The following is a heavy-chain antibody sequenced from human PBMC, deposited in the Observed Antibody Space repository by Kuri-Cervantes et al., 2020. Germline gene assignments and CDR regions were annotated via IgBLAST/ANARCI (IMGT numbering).Heavy chain of an antibody. V-gene: IGHV4-34*01. CDR3: ARGSIRGHFDY. D-gene: IGHD2-21*01. J-gene: IGHJ4*02. CDR1: GGSFSDYY. CDR2: LKHSGST. Sequence: SQTLPLTCAVYGGSFSDYYWSWIRQHPGKGLEWIGELKHSGSTNYNPSLKSRVTISVDTSKNQFSLKLSSVTAADTAVHYCARGSIRGHFDYWCQGTLVTVSS.